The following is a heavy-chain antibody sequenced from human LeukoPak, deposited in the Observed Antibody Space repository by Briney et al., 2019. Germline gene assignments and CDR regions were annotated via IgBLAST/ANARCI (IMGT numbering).Heavy chain of an antibody. Sequence: PGGSLRPSCAASGFTFSSYEMNWVRKAPGKGLEWVSYISSSGSTIYYADSVKGRFTISRDNAKNSLYLQMNSLRAEDTAVYYCARDFRRWAMIVIAFDIWGQGTMATVSS. CDR2: ISSSGSTI. J-gene: IGHJ3*02. V-gene: IGHV3-48*03. CDR1: GFTFSSYE. CDR3: ARDFRRWAMIVIAFDI. D-gene: IGHD3-22*01.